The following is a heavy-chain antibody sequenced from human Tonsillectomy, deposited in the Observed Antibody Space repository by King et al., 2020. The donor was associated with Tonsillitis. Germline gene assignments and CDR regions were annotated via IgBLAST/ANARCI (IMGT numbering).Heavy chain of an antibody. Sequence: ITLKESGPTLVKPTQTLSLTCSFSGFSLSTSGVGVGWIRQPPGKALEWLAVIYWNDDKRYSPSLKSRLTITKDTSKNQVVLTMTNLDPVDTATYYCAHKPEGALWCGENYFDMDVWGKGTTVTVSS. D-gene: IGHD3-10*01. CDR1: GFSLSTSGVG. CDR2: IYWNDDK. V-gene: IGHV2-5*01. CDR3: AHKPEGALWCGENYFDMDV. J-gene: IGHJ6*03.